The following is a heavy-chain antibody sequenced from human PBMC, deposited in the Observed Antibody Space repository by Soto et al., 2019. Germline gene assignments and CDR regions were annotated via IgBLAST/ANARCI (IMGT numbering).Heavy chain of an antibody. V-gene: IGHV4-4*07. CDR1: GGSLSKFY. Sequence: PSETLSLTCNVSGGSLSKFYWAWIRNTAGNGREWMWRVYATGTTDYNPSLRSRVAMSVDISKKTFSLRLRSVTGADSGVYYCVRDGSKSLRDWFDPWGQGILVTVSS. CDR3: VRDGSKSLRDWFDP. CDR2: VYATGTT. J-gene: IGHJ5*02.